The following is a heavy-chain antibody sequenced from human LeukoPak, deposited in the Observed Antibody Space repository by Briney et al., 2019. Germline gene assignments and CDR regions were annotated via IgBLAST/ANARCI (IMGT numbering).Heavy chain of an antibody. D-gene: IGHD6-19*01. CDR1: GYTFTSYY. CDR2: INPSGGST. Sequence: ASVKVSCKASGYTFTSYYTHWVRQAPGQGLEWMGIINPSGGSTSYAQKFQGRVTMTRDTSTSTVYMELSSLRSEDTAVYYCAALAVAGTGDYYYYGMDVWGKGTTVTVSS. J-gene: IGHJ6*04. V-gene: IGHV1-46*01. CDR3: AALAVAGTGDYYYYGMDV.